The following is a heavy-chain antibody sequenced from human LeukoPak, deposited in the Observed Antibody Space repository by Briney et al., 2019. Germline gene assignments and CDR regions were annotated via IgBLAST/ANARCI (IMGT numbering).Heavy chain of an antibody. J-gene: IGHJ4*02. V-gene: IGHV3-48*03. CDR1: GFTFSTYE. D-gene: IGHD2-15*01. CDR2: IGVGFGNI. CDR3: ARETADCSGDCFDY. Sequence: GGSLRLSCAASGFTFSTYEFNWVRQAPGKGLEWVSYIGVGFGNIYYAESVRGRFTSSRDNAKNSVFLQLNSLSTEDTAVYYCARETADCSGDCFDYWAREPWLPSPQ.